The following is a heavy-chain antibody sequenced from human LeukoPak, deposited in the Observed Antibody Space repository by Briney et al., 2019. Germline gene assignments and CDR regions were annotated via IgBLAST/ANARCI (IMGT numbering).Heavy chain of an antibody. CDR1: GGSISSGSYY. Sequence: SETLSLTCTVSGGSISSGSYYWSWIRQPAGKGLEWIGRIYTSGSTNYNPSLKSRVTISVDTSKNQFSLKLSSVTAADTAVYYCARDDALAVAGTGEFDYWGQGTLVTVSS. CDR2: IYTSGST. CDR3: ARDDALAVAGTGEFDY. D-gene: IGHD6-19*01. J-gene: IGHJ4*02. V-gene: IGHV4-61*02.